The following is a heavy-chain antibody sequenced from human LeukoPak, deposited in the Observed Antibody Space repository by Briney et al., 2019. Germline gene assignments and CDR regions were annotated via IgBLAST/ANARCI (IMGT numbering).Heavy chain of an antibody. CDR1: GASISSGTYF. CDR3: ARVILAAAGEDAFDI. CDR2: IYTGGSGPVYTSGST. J-gene: IGHJ3*02. D-gene: IGHD6-13*01. V-gene: IGHV4-61*02. Sequence: SETLSLTCTVSGASISSGTYFWSWIRQPAGKGLEWIGRIYTGGSGPVYTSGSTNYSPSLKSRVTISADTSKNQFSLTLRSVTAADTAVYYCARVILAAAGEDAFDIWGQGTMVSVSS.